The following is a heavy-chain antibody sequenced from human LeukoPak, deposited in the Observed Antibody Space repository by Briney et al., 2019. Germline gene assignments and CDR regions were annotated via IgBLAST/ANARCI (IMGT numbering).Heavy chain of an antibody. CDR1: GYTFTSYY. CDR2: INPSGGST. V-gene: IGHV1-46*01. J-gene: IGHJ5*02. Sequence: ASVEVSCKASGYTFTSYYMHWVRQAPGQGLEWMGIINPSGGSTSYAQKFQGRVTMTRDTSTSTVYMELSSLRSEDTAVYYCARASLGENGANWFDPWGQGTLVTVSS. CDR3: ARASLGENGANWFDP. D-gene: IGHD3-16*01.